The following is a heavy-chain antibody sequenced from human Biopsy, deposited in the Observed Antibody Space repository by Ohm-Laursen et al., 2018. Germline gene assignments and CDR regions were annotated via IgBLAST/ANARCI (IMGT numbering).Heavy chain of an antibody. D-gene: IGHD3-16*01. CDR1: GYIFTSFG. CDR3: ARVREGGLLDY. Sequence: GASVKVSCKGSGYIFTSFGVSWVRQAPGHGLEWMGWVSTYNGNTEYEQKFRGRVTMTTDTSANTAYMELRSLRSDDTAVYFCARVREGGLLDYWGQGILVTVSS. J-gene: IGHJ4*02. CDR2: VSTYNGNT. V-gene: IGHV1-18*01.